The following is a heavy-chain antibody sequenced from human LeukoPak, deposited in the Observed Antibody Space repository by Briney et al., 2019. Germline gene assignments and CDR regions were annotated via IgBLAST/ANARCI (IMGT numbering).Heavy chain of an antibody. J-gene: IGHJ4*02. CDR1: GYTFTGYY. D-gene: IGHD5-18*01. Sequence: ASVKVSCKASGYTFTGYYMHWVRQAPGQGLEWMGWINPDSGGTNYAQKFQGRVTMTRDTSISTAYMELSRLRSDDTAVYYCASLKRGYSYGSFDYWGQGTLVTVSS. CDR3: ASLKRGYSYGSFDY. V-gene: IGHV1-2*02. CDR2: INPDSGGT.